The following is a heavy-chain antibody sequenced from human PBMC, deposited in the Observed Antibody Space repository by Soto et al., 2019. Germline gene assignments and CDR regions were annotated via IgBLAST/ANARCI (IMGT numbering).Heavy chain of an antibody. CDR3: ARDGTYYYGSGSFGYYYGMDV. D-gene: IGHD3-10*01. CDR1: GYTFTSYG. V-gene: IGHV1-18*04. Sequence: ASVKVSCKASGYTFTSYGISWVRQAPGQGLEWMGWISAYNGNTNYAQKLQGRVTMTTDTSTSTAYMELRSLRSDDTAVYHCARDGTYYYGSGSFGYYYGMDVWGQGTTVTVS. J-gene: IGHJ6*02. CDR2: ISAYNGNT.